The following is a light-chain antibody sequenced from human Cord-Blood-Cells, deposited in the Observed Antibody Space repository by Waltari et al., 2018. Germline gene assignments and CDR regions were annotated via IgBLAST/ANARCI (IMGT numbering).Light chain of an antibody. J-gene: IGLJ1*01. CDR2: DVS. CDR3: SSYTSSSGYV. Sequence: QSALTQPASVSGSPGQSITISCTGTSSDVGGYNYVSWYQQHPGKAPKLMIYDVSNRPAGVSKRFSGSKSGNTASLTISGLQAEDEADYYCSSYTSSSGYVFGTETKVTV. V-gene: IGLV2-14*03. CDR1: SSDVGGYNY.